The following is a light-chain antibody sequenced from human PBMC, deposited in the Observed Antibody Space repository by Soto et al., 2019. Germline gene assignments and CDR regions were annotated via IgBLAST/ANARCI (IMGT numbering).Light chain of an antibody. CDR3: SSYAGSNFYV. CDR1: SSDVGGYNY. CDR2: AVS. Sequence: QSVLTQPPSASGSPGQSVTISCTGTSSDVGGYNYVSWYQQHPGKAPKLMVYAVSKRPSGVPDRFSGSKSGNTASLTVSGLQDEDEADYYCSSYAGSNFYVFGTGTKVTVL. V-gene: IGLV2-8*01. J-gene: IGLJ1*01.